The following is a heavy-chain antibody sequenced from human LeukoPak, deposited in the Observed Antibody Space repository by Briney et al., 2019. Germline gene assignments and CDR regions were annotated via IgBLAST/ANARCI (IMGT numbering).Heavy chain of an antibody. D-gene: IGHD1-26*01. J-gene: IGHJ4*02. V-gene: IGHV4-38-2*02. Sequence: SETLSLTCTVSGYSISSGYYWGWILQPPGKGLEWIGTIYHSGSTYYNPSLESRVTISVDTSKNQFSLKLSSVTAADTAVYYCARVIVGATREDYWGQGTLVTVSS. CDR1: GYSISSGYY. CDR2: IYHSGST. CDR3: ARVIVGATREDY.